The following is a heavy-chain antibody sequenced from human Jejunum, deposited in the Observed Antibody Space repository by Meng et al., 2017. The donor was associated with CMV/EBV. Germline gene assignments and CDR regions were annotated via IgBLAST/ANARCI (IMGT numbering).Heavy chain of an antibody. CDR1: RSSFTTYA. CDR3: ARTGCSSSSCYDY. CDR2: MNAGNGNT. J-gene: IGHJ4*02. V-gene: IGHV1-3*01. D-gene: IGHD2-2*01. Sequence: VPRVQAVDEVKKPGASVKVSCKASRSSFTTYAMHWVRQAPGQRLEWMGWMNAGNGNTKYSEKFQSRVTITRDTAASTAYMELSSLRSEDTAVYYCARTGCSSSSCYDYWGQGTLVTVSS.